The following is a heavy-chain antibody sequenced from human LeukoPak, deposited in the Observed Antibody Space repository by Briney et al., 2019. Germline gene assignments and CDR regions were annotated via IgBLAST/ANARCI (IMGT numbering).Heavy chain of an antibody. CDR2: ISSYNGNT. Sequence: ASVKVSCKASGYTFNSYGVSWVRQAPGQGLVWMGWISSYNGNTNYAQKLQGRITMTTDTSTSTAYMELRSLRSDDTAVYYCARAARGFRYYFDYWGQGTLVTVSS. CDR3: ARAARGFRYYFDY. V-gene: IGHV1-18*01. CDR1: GYTFNSYG. J-gene: IGHJ4*02.